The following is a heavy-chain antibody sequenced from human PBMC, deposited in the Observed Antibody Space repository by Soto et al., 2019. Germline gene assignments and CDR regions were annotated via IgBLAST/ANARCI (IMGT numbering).Heavy chain of an antibody. D-gene: IGHD1-1*01. V-gene: IGHV3-33*01. CDR1: GFMFSNHG. CDR2: IWSDGNNR. CDR3: VRGDNWNDEASDY. Sequence: QVQLVESGGGVVQPGRSLRLSCAASGFMFSNHGMHWVRQAPGKGLEWVAVIWSDGNNRYYADSVKGGFTISRDNSKNTVYLQINSLRGEDTAVYYCVRGDNWNDEASDYWGQGTLVTVSS. J-gene: IGHJ4*02.